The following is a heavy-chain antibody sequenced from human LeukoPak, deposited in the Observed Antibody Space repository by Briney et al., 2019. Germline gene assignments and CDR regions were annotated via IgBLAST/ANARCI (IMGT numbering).Heavy chain of an antibody. Sequence: PSETLSLTCTVSGGSISSSSYYWGWIRQPPGKGLEWIGSIYYSGSTYYNPSLKSRVTISVDTSKNQFSLKLSSVTAADTAVYYCARDGGEYEIDSWGQGTLVTVSS. CDR2: IYYSGST. D-gene: IGHD3-16*01. J-gene: IGHJ5*01. CDR3: ARDGGEYEIDS. V-gene: IGHV4-39*07. CDR1: GGSISSSSYY.